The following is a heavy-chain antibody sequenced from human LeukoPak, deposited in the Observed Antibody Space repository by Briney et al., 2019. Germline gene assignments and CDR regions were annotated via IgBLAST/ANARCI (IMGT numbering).Heavy chain of an antibody. CDR1: GGSISSYY. D-gene: IGHD3-10*01. J-gene: IGHJ3*02. V-gene: IGHV4-59*01. CDR2: IYYSGST. CDR3: ARALRYYYDAFDI. Sequence: PSETLSLTCTVSGGSISSYYWSWIRQPPGKGLEWIGYIYYSGSTNYNPSLKSRVTISVDTSKHQFSLKLSSVTAADTAVYYCARALRYYYDAFDIWGQGTMVTVSS.